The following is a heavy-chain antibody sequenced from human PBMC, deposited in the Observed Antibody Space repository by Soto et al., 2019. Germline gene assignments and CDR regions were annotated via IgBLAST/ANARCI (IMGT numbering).Heavy chain of an antibody. V-gene: IGHV3-30-3*01. D-gene: IGHD2-15*01. Sequence: LRLSCAASGFTFSSYAMHWVRQAPGKGLEWVAVISYDGSNKYYADSVKGRFTISRDNSKNTLYLQMNSLRAEDTAVYYCARDLGGQYYYYYGMDVWGQGTTVTVSS. CDR3: ARDLGGQYYYYYGMDV. CDR2: ISYDGSNK. J-gene: IGHJ6*02. CDR1: GFTFSSYA.